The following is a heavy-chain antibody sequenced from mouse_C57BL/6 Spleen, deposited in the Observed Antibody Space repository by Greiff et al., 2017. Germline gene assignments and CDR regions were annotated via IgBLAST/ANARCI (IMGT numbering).Heavy chain of an antibody. CDR1: GYSITSGYY. CDR3: ASSYYGNYEDAMDY. Sequence: EVKVEESGPGLVKPSQSLSLTCSVTGYSITSGYYWNWIRQFPGNKLEWMGYISYDGSNNYNPSLKNRISITRDTSKNQFFLKLNSVTTEDTATYYCASSYYGNYEDAMDYWGQGTSVTVSS. D-gene: IGHD2-10*01. J-gene: IGHJ4*01. V-gene: IGHV3-6*01. CDR2: ISYDGSN.